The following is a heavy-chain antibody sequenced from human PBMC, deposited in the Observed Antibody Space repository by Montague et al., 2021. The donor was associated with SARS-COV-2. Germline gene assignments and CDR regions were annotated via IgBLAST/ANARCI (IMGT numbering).Heavy chain of an antibody. CDR3: ARDLGFCSGGSCYGYFQH. V-gene: IGHV4-39*06. CDR2: IFYTGXT. D-gene: IGHD2-15*01. J-gene: IGHJ1*01. CDR1: GGSISSSSYY. Sequence: SETLSLTCTVSGGSISSSSYYWGWLRQPPGKGLEWIGSIFYTGXTXYXXXXKXRVTISVDTSKNQFPLKLSSVTAADTALYYCARDLGFCSGGSCYGYFQHWGQGTLVTVSS.